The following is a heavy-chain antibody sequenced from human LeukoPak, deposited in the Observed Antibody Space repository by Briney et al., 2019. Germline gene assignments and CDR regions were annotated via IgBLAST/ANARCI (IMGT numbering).Heavy chain of an antibody. CDR1: GYTFTSYD. V-gene: IGHV1-8*01. D-gene: IGHD3-22*01. Sequence: GASVKVSCKASGYTFTSYDINWVRQATGQGLEWMGWMNPNSGNTGYAQKFQGRVTMTRNTSISTAYMELSSLRSEDTAVYYCARGRLEWWLSPQTYFDYWGQGTLVTVSS. J-gene: IGHJ4*02. CDR2: MNPNSGNT. CDR3: ARGRLEWWLSPQTYFDY.